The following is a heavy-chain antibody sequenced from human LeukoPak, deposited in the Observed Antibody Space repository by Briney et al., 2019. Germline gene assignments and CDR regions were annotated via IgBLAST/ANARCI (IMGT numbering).Heavy chain of an antibody. CDR2: IYYSGST. CDR3: AREDYDILTGPNWFDP. V-gene: IGHV4-61*08. J-gene: IGHJ5*02. Sequence: SETLSLTCTVSGGSISSGDYYWSWIRQPPGKGLEWIGYIYYSGSTNYNPSLKSRVTISVDTSKNQFSLKLSSVTAADTAVYYCAREDYDILTGPNWFDPWGQGTLDTVSS. CDR1: GGSISSGDYY. D-gene: IGHD3-9*01.